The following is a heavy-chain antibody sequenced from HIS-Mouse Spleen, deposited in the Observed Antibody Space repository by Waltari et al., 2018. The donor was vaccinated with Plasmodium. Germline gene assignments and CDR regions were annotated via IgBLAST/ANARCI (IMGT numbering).Heavy chain of an antibody. CDR2: ISYGGSNK. J-gene: IGHJ4*02. Sequence: QVQLVESGGGVVQPGRSLRLSCAASGFTFSSYAMHWVRQAPSKGLGGVAVISYGGSNKYYADSVKGRLTISRDKSKNTPYLQMNSLRAEDTAVYYCAREAGSGGLYYFDYWGQGTLVTVSS. D-gene: IGHD3-10*01. CDR3: AREAGSGGLYYFDY. CDR1: GFTFSSYA. V-gene: IGHV3-30-3*01.